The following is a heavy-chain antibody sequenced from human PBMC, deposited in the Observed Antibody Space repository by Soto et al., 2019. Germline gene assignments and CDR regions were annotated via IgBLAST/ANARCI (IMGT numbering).Heavy chain of an antibody. CDR3: ARDTGDYDSSGYLYYFDY. Sequence: ASVKVSCKASGYTFTSYGISWVRQAPGQGLEWMGWISAYNGNTKYAQKLQGRVTMTTDTSTSTAYMELRSLRSDGTAVYYCARDTGDYDSSGYLYYFDYWGQGTLVTVSS. J-gene: IGHJ4*02. CDR2: ISAYNGNT. D-gene: IGHD3-22*01. V-gene: IGHV1-18*01. CDR1: GYTFTSYG.